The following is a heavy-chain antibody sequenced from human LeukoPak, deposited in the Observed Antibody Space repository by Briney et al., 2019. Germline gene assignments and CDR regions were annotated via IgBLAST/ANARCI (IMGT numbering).Heavy chain of an antibody. V-gene: IGHV4-39*01. J-gene: IGHJ4*02. CDR1: GGSISSSSYY. CDR3: ARRYNDILTGYYYFDY. D-gene: IGHD3-9*01. CDR2: IYYSGST. Sequence: SETLSLTCTVSGGSISSSSYYWGWIRQPPGKGLEWIGSIYYSGSTYYNPSLKSRVTISVDTSKNQFSLKLSSVTAADTAVYYCARRYNDILTGYYYFDYWGQGTLVTVSS.